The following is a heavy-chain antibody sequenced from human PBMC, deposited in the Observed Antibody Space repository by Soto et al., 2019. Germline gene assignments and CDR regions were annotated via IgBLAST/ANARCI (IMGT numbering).Heavy chain of an antibody. J-gene: IGHJ6*02. V-gene: IGHV1-69*02. Sequence: QVQLVQSGAEVKKPGSSVKVSCKASGGTFSSYTISWVRQAPGQGLEWMGRIIPILGIANYAQKFQGRVTXXAXKXXGTGYMELSSLRSEDTAVYYCGSGGATRGDYGMDVWGQGTTVTVSS. CDR1: GGTFSSYT. CDR3: GSGGATRGDYGMDV. D-gene: IGHD1-26*01. CDR2: IIPILGIA.